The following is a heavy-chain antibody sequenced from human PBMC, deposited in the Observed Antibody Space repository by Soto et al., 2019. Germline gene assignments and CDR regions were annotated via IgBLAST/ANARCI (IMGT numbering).Heavy chain of an antibody. V-gene: IGHV4-30-2*01. J-gene: IGHJ6*02. CDR2: IYHSGST. D-gene: IGHD1-26*01. CDR3: ARGGGSYDYYGMDV. CDR1: GGSISSGGYS. Sequence: KPSETLSLTCAVSGGSISSGGYSWSWIRQPPGKGLEWIGYIYHSGSTYYNPSLKSRVTISVDRSKNQFSLKLSSVTAGDTAVYYCARGGGSYDYYGMDVWGQGTTVTVSS.